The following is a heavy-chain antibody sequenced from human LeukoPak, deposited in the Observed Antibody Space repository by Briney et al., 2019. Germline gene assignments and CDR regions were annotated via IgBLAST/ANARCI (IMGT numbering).Heavy chain of an antibody. Sequence: AGGSLRLSWVASGFTFRIYVMNWVRQAPGKGPEWASYISHTSDSILYADSVKGRFTMSRDNAKKSLYLQMNSLRAEDSAVYYCARATRNGYDYWGQGTLVTVSS. J-gene: IGHJ4*02. CDR2: ISHTSDSI. CDR3: ARATRNGYDY. V-gene: IGHV3-48*01. CDR1: GFTFRIYV. D-gene: IGHD5-24*01.